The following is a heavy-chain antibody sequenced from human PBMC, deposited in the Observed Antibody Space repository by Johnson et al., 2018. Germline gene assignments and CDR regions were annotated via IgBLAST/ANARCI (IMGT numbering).Heavy chain of an antibody. D-gene: IGHD3-10*01. Sequence: QVQLVQSGAEVKKPGSSVKVSCKASGGTFSSYAISWVRQAPGQGLEWMGGIIPIFGTANYAQKFQGRVTFPADESTSTAYMELSSLRSEDTAVDYCAREGRITMVRGRYGWFDPWGQGTLVTVSS. V-gene: IGHV1-69*01. J-gene: IGHJ5*02. CDR2: IIPIFGTA. CDR1: GGTFSSYA. CDR3: AREGRITMVRGRYGWFDP.